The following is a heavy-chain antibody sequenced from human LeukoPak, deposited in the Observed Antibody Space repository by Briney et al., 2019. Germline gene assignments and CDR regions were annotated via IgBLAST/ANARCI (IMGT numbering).Heavy chain of an antibody. CDR1: GESFSGYF. V-gene: IGHV4-34*01. CDR2: INHSGYT. Sequence: SETLSLTCAVYGESFSGYFWSWIRQPPGKGLEWIGEINHSGYTNYNPSLKSRVTISVDTSKKQFSLRLNSVTAADTAVYYCARGIAAAGTSFDYWGQGTLVTVSS. D-gene: IGHD6-13*01. CDR3: ARGIAAAGTSFDY. J-gene: IGHJ4*02.